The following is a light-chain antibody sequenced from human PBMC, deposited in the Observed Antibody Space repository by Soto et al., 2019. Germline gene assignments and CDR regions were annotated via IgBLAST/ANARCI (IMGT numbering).Light chain of an antibody. CDR3: QQRSNA. J-gene: IGKJ5*01. Sequence: EIVMTQSPATLSVSPGERATLSCRASQSVSSNLAWYQQKPGQAPRLLIYDASNRATGIPARFSGSGSGTDFTLTISSLEPEDFAVYYCQQRSNAFGQGTRL. V-gene: IGKV3-11*01. CDR2: DAS. CDR1: QSVSSN.